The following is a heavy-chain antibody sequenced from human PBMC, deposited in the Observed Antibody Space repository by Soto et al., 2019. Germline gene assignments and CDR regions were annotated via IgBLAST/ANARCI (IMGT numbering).Heavy chain of an antibody. V-gene: IGHV4-39*01. J-gene: IGHJ4*02. D-gene: IGHD3-16*01. CDR3: ARGFGRSHFDY. CDR1: GGSISSRDSY. Sequence: ETLSLTCTVSGGSISSRDSYWGWIRQPPGKGLEWIGSFHYSGSTYYNPSLKSRVTISVDTSKNQLSLRVTSVTAADTAVYYCARGFGRSHFDYWGQGTLVTVSS. CDR2: FHYSGST.